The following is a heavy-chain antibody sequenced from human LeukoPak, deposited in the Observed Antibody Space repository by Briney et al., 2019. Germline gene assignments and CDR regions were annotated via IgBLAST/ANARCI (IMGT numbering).Heavy chain of an antibody. D-gene: IGHD1-26*01. V-gene: IGHV1-2*02. CDR3: ARQSGTYWGLDY. J-gene: IGHJ4*02. CDR2: MNVKTGAT. Sequence: ASVTVSCKASGYTFTDYYIHWVRQAPGHGLEWLGWMNVKTGATSSAQRFPGRFTMTRDTSIGTASMEFSSLTSDDTAVYYCARQSGTYWGLDYWGQGTLVTVSS. CDR1: GYTFTDYY.